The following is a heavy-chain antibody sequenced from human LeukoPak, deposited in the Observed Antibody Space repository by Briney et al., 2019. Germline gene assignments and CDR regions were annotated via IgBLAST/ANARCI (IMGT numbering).Heavy chain of an antibody. CDR1: GFTFSRYW. V-gene: IGHV3-74*03. J-gene: IGHJ3*02. CDR2: INEDETYA. CDR3: AREARDGYNTTGAFDI. Sequence: PGGSLRLSCGASGFTFSRYWMYWVRQAPGKGLVWVGLINEDETYATYADSVKGRFTISRDNAKNTLYLQMNSLGAEDTAVYYCAREARDGYNTTGAFDIWGQGTMVTVSS. D-gene: IGHD5-24*01.